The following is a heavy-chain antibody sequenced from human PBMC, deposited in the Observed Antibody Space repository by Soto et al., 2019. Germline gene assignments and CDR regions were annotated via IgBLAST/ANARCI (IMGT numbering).Heavy chain of an antibody. CDR1: GASISSHY. CDR2: ISYSGTT. CDR3: ARGGGEGGITGTMAETYYYYGMDV. V-gene: IGHV4-59*11. Sequence: SETLSLTCTVSGASISSHYWSWIRQPPGMGLEWIGYISYSGTTNYNPSLKSRVTISVDTSKNQLSLKLSSVTAADTAAYFCARGGGEGGITGTMAETYYYYGMDVWGQGTTVTVSS. J-gene: IGHJ6*02. D-gene: IGHD1-7*01.